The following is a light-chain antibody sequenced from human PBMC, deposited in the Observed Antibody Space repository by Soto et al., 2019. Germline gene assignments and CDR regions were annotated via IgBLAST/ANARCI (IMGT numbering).Light chain of an antibody. V-gene: IGKV1-39*01. J-gene: IGKJ1*01. CDR2: AAS. Sequence: IQMTQSPSSLSASVGDGVTITCRASQGIRNDLGWYQQKPGKAPKLLIYAASSLQSGVPSRFSGSGSETDFTLTISSLQPEDFATYSCQQSYSTTWTFGQGTKVDIK. CDR1: QGIRND. CDR3: QQSYSTTWT.